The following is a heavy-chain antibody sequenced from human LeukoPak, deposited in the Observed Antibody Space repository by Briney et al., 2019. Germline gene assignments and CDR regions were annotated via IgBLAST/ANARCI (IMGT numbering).Heavy chain of an antibody. CDR1: GYTFTGYG. J-gene: IGHJ4*02. D-gene: IGHD3-22*01. CDR3: ARDGYYYDSSGYFDY. V-gene: IGHV1-18*01. Sequence: GASVKVSCKASGYTFTGYGISWVRQAPGQGLEWMGWISAYNGNTNYAQELQGRVTMTTDTSTSTAYMELRSLRSDDTAVYYCARDGYYYDSSGYFDYWGQGTLVTVSS. CDR2: ISAYNGNT.